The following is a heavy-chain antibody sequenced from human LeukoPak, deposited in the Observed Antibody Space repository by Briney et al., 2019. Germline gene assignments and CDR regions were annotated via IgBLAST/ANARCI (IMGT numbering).Heavy chain of an antibody. CDR1: AFTFSSYA. CDR3: AKDSGYDSSYYYYMDV. D-gene: IGHD5-12*01. J-gene: IGHJ6*03. CDR2: ISGSGGST. Sequence: GGSLRLSCAASAFTFSSYAMSWVRQAPGKGLEWVSAISGSGGSTYYADSVKGRFTITRDNSKNTLYLQMNSLRAEDTAVYYCAKDSGYDSSYYYYMDVWGKGTTVTVSS. V-gene: IGHV3-23*01.